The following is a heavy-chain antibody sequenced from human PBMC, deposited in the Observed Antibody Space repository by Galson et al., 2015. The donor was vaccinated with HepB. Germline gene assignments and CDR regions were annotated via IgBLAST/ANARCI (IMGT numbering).Heavy chain of an antibody. CDR3: ARGGYSYGYWSSSYNWFDP. J-gene: IGHJ5*02. V-gene: IGHV3-21*01. CDR1: GFTFSSYS. D-gene: IGHD5-18*01. CDR2: ISSSSSYI. Sequence: SLRLSCAASGFTFSSYSMNWVRQAPGKGLEWVSSISSSSSYIYYADSVKGRFTISRDNAKNSLYLQMNSLRAEDTAVYYCARGGYSYGYWSSSYNWFDPWGQGTLVTVSS.